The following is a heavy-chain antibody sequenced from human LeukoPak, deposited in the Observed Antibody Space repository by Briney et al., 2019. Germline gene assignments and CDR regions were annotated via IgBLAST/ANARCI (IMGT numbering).Heavy chain of an antibody. J-gene: IGHJ5*02. CDR2: ISGSGGST. CDR1: GFSFSSYA. CDR3: AKVRSLNWFDP. Sequence: GGSLRPSCAASGFSFSSYAMSWVRQAPGKGLEWVSGISGSGGSTYYADSVKGRFTISRDNSKNTLYLQMNSLRDEDTAVYHCAKVRSLNWFDPWGQGTLVTVSS. V-gene: IGHV3-23*01.